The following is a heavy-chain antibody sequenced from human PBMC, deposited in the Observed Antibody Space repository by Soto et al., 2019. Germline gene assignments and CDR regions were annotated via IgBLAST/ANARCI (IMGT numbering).Heavy chain of an antibody. CDR3: ARDLVPGYTGFSDY. CDR2: IVVGSGNT. V-gene: IGHV1-58*01. Sequence: ASVNVSCKASGFTFTSSAVQWVRQARGQRLEWIGWIVVGSGNTNYAQKFQERVTITRDMSTSTAYMELRSLTSDDTAVYYCARDLVPGYTGFSDYWGQGTLVTVSS. D-gene: IGHD5-12*01. CDR1: GFTFTSSA. J-gene: IGHJ4*02.